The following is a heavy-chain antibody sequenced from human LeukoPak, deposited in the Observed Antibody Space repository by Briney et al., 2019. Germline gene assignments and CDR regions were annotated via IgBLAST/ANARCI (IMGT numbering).Heavy chain of an antibody. CDR2: ISYDGSNK. V-gene: IGHV3-30*03. CDR1: GFTFSSYG. CDR3: ASPADCSSTSCYFYYYYYGMDV. J-gene: IGHJ6*02. D-gene: IGHD2-2*01. Sequence: GGSLRLSCAASGFTFSSYGMQWVRQAPGKGLEWVAVISYDGSNKYYADSVKGRFTISRDNSKNTLYLQMNSLRAEDTAVYYCASPADCSSTSCYFYYYYYGMDVWGQGTTVTVSS.